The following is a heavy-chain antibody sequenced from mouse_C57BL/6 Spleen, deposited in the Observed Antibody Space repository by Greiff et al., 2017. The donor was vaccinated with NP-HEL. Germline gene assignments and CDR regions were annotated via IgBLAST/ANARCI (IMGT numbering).Heavy chain of an antibody. D-gene: IGHD1-1*01. Sequence: EVKLEESGGGLVKPGGSLKLSCAASGFTFSDYGMHWVRQAPEKGLEWVAYISSGSSTIYYADTVKGRFTISRSNAKNTLFQQMTRLRSEDTAMYYCARGDGSRYYYAMDYWGQGTSVTVSS. CDR3: ARGDGSRYYYAMDY. CDR2: ISSGSSTI. CDR1: GFTFSDYG. J-gene: IGHJ4*01. V-gene: IGHV5-17*01.